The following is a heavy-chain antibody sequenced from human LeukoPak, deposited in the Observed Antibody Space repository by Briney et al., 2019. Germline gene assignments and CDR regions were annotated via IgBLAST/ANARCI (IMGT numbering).Heavy chain of an antibody. CDR2: IYSGGSS. Sequence: SLRLFCAASGFTVSSNFMTWVRQAPGKWLGWDSVIYSGGSSYYADSVTDRLTISRDNSMTMLYLQMNSLRAEDTAVYYCARGGDSLHYWGQGTLVTVSS. V-gene: IGHV3-66*01. J-gene: IGHJ4*02. CDR1: GFTVSSNF. D-gene: IGHD3-10*01. CDR3: ARGGDSLHY.